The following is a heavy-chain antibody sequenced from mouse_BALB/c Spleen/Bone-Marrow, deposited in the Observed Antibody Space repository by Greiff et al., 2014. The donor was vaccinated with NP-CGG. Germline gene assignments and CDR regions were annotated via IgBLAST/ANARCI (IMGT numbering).Heavy chain of an antibody. CDR3: APHYYGYAWFAY. J-gene: IGHJ3*01. CDR2: IDPSDSET. D-gene: IGHD1-2*01. Sequence: QVQLQQSGPQLVRPGASVKISCKASGYSISSYWMHWVKQRPGQGLEWIGMIDPSDSETRLNQKFKDKATLTVDKSSSTGYMQLNSPTSEDSAVYYCAPHYYGYAWFAYWGQGTLVTVSA. V-gene: IGHV1-74*01. CDR1: GYSISSYW.